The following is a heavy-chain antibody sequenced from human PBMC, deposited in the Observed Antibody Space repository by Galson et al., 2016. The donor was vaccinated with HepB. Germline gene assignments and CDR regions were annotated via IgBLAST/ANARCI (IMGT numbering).Heavy chain of an antibody. D-gene: IGHD6-13*01. CDR2: ISYTNAV. V-gene: IGHV3-48*03. Sequence: SLRLSCAASGFTFSRYEFNWVRQAPGKGLEWVSHISYTNAVSYAASVKGRFTISRDNDGDSLFLEMRGLRVEDTAAYYCVRGMSNSWYAYKRSYYYSMELWGRGTSIIVSS. CDR1: GFTFSRYE. CDR3: VRGMSNSWYAYKRSYYYSMEL. J-gene: IGHJ6*02.